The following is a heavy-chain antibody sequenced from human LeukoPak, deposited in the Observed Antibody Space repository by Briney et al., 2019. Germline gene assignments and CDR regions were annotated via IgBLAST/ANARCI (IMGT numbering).Heavy chain of an antibody. CDR1: GFTVSNSY. D-gene: IGHD3-22*01. V-gene: IGHV3-66*01. J-gene: IGHJ4*02. CDR2: IYSGGGT. CDR3: ARNYYDSSAYYYFDY. Sequence: GGSLRLSCAASGFTVSNSYMNWVRQAPGKGLESVPLIYSGGGTYYADSVKGRFTISRDNSKNTLYLQMNSLRAEDTAVYYCARNYYDSSAYYYFDYWGQGTLVTVSS.